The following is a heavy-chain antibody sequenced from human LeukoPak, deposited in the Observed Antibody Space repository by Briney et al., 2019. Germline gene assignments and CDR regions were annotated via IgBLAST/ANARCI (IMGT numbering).Heavy chain of an antibody. V-gene: IGHV4-59*01. J-gene: IGHJ4*02. D-gene: IGHD3-16*02. CDR1: GGSINYYY. CDR3: ARVAWGTYRRQYYFDY. CDR2: ISYTGST. Sequence: SETLSLTCTVSGGSINYYYWSWIRQTPGKGLECMGYISYTGSTNHNPSLKTRVTISIDTSKNQFSLRLNSVTAVDSAVYYCARVAWGTYRRQYYFDYWGQGTLVSVSS.